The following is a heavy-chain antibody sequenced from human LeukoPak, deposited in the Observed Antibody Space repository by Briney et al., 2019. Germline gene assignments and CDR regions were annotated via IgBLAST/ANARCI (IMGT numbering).Heavy chain of an antibody. J-gene: IGHJ2*01. V-gene: IGHV4-34*01. CDR2: INHSGST. CDR3: ARELYPGGYNQHRYFDL. D-gene: IGHD5-24*01. Sequence: SETLSLTCAVYGGSFSGYYWSWIRQPPGKGLEWIGEINHSGSTNYNPSLKSRVTISVDTSKNQFSLKLSSVTAADTAVYYCARELYPGGYNQHRYFDLWGRGTLVTVSS. CDR1: GGSFSGYY.